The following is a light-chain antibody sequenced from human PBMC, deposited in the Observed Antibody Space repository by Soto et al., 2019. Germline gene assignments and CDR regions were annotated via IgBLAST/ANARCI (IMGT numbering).Light chain of an antibody. V-gene: IGLV2-14*01. CDR2: DVS. CDR3: SSYTRTNPLV. J-gene: IGLJ2*01. CDR1: SSDVGAYNH. Sequence: QSALIQPASVSGSPGQSITISCTGTSSDVGAYNHVSWYQQHPGQAPKLMIYDVSNRPSGVSNRFSGSKSGNTASLTISGLQAEDEADYNCSSYTRTNPLVFGGGTKLNVL.